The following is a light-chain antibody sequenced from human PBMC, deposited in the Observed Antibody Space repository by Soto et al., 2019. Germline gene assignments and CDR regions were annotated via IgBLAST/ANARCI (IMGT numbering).Light chain of an antibody. Sequence: EFVLTQSPGTLSLSPGERATLSCRASQSVSSRYLACDQQKPGQAPRLLIYGASSRATCIPDRFSGSGSGTDFTLTISRLEPEDFAVYYCQHYVSSRLTFGGGTKVEIK. CDR2: GAS. V-gene: IGKV3-20*01. J-gene: IGKJ4*01. CDR1: QSVSSRY. CDR3: QHYVSSRLT.